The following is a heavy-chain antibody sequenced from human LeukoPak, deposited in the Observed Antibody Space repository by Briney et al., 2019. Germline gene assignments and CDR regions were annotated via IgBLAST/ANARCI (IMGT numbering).Heavy chain of an antibody. V-gene: IGHV7-4-1*02. CDR2: IDTNTGSP. Sequence: RASVKVSCKASGYTFTTYPINWVRQAPGQGLEWMGWIDTNTGSPTYAQGLTGRFVFSLDTSVSTAFLQINSIKAEDAALYFCVRGIDTTGCFNYWGQGTLVTVSS. J-gene: IGHJ4*02. CDR1: GYTFTTYP. D-gene: IGHD3-22*01. CDR3: VRGIDTTGCFNY.